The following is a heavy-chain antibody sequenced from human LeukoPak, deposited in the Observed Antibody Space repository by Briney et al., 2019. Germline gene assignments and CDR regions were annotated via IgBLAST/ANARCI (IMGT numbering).Heavy chain of an antibody. J-gene: IGHJ4*02. V-gene: IGHV3-21*01. Sequence: GGSLRLSCAASGFTFSSYSINWVRQAPGKGLEWVSSISSSSTYIYYADSVKGRFTISRDNAKNSLYLQMNSLRAEDTAVYYCARDGYYYGSGTFDYWGQGTLVTVSS. CDR2: ISSSSTYI. CDR3: ARDGYYYGSGTFDY. D-gene: IGHD3-10*01. CDR1: GFTFSSYS.